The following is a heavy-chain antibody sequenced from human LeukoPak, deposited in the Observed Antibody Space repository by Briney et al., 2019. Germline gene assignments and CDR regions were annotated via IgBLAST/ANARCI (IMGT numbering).Heavy chain of an antibody. CDR2: SSSSSSTI. Sequence: GGSLRLSCAASGFSFSRYSMNWFRQAPGKGLEWLSYSSSSSSTIYYADSVKGRFTISRDNAKNSLYLQMNSLRAEDTAVYYCARDLGASQHLSWFGPWGQGTLVTVSS. CDR1: GFSFSRYS. CDR3: ARDLGASQHLSWFGP. J-gene: IGHJ5*02. D-gene: IGHD1-26*01. V-gene: IGHV3-48*04.